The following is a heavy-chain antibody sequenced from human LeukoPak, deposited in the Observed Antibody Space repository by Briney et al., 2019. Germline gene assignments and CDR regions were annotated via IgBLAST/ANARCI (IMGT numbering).Heavy chain of an antibody. J-gene: IGHJ4*02. CDR2: ISSSGSST. V-gene: IGHV3-11*03. CDR3: ASKGGY. Sequence: GGSLRHSCAASGFTFSDYYMNWIRKAPGKGLEWISYISSSGSSTKYADSVKGRFTISRDNTKNSLYLQMTSLRADDTAVYYCASKGGYWGQGTLVTVSS. D-gene: IGHD2-15*01. CDR1: GFTFSDYY.